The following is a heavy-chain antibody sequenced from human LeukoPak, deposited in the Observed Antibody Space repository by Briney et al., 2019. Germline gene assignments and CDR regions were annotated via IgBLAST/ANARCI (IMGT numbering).Heavy chain of an antibody. J-gene: IGHJ6*02. CDR2: IIPIFGTA. Sequence: ASVKVSCKATGGTFSSYAISWVRQAPGQGLEWMGGIIPIFGTANYAQKFQGRVTITADESTSTAYMELSSLRSEDTAVYYCARAPLYCSSTSCYAWNYYYYGTDVWGQGTTVTVSS. V-gene: IGHV1-69*01. CDR3: ARAPLYCSSTSCYAWNYYYYGTDV. D-gene: IGHD2-2*01. CDR1: GGTFSSYA.